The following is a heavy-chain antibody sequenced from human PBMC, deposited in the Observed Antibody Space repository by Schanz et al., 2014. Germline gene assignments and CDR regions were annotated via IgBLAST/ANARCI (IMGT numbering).Heavy chain of an antibody. J-gene: IGHJ2*01. Sequence: QVQLQESGPGLVKPSQTLSLTCTVSGGSVSSGGDYWSWIRQHPGKGLEWIGFISYSGSTYYNPSLKSRVTISVDTSKNQFSLKLSSVTAADTAVYYCARDTTWRLDLWGRGTLVTVSS. CDR2: ISYSGST. CDR1: GGSVSSGGDY. D-gene: IGHD1-1*01. CDR3: ARDTTWRLDL. V-gene: IGHV4-31*03.